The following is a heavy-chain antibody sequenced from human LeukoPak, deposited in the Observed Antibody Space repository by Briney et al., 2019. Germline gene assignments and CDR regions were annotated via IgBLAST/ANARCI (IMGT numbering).Heavy chain of an antibody. CDR3: AKLSWWWGDYTRRDETHFDY. CDR2: ISGSGGST. D-gene: IGHD4-17*01. CDR1: GFTFSSYA. J-gene: IGHJ4*02. Sequence: GGSLRLSCAASGFTFSSYAMSWVRQAPGKGLEWVSAISGSGGSTYYADSVKGRFTISRDNSKNTLYLQMNSLRAEDTAVYYCAKLSWWWGDYTRRDETHFDYWGQGTLVTVSS. V-gene: IGHV3-23*01.